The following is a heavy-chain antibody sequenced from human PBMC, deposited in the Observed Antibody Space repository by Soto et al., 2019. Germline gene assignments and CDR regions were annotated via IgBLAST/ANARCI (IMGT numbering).Heavy chain of an antibody. CDR2: IRSKAYGGTT. CDR1: GFTFGDYA. D-gene: IGHD5-18*01. Sequence: GGSLRLSCTASGFTFGDYAMSWVRQAPGKGLEWVGFIRSKAYGGTTEYAASVKGRFTISRDDSKSIAYLQMNSLKTEDTAVYYCTRDGYAHFDYWGQGTLVTVSS. V-gene: IGHV3-49*04. J-gene: IGHJ4*02. CDR3: TRDGYAHFDY.